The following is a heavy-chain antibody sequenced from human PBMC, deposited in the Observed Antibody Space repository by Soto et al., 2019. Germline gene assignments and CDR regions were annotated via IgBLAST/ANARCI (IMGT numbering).Heavy chain of an antibody. D-gene: IGHD6-19*01. CDR3: VKDGSSGWPYFYDMDV. V-gene: IGHV3-30*18. J-gene: IGHJ6*02. CDR2: ISYDGRNK. Sequence: GGSLRLSCAASGFTFSSYGMHWVRQAPGKGLEWVAVISYDGRNKYYADAVKGRFTISRDNSKNTLYLQMSSLRAEDTGVYYCVKDGSSGWPYFYDMDVWGQGTTVTVSS. CDR1: GFTFSSYG.